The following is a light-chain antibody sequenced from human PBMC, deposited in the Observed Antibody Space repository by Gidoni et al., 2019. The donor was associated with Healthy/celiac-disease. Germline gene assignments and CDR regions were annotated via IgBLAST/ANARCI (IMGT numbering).Light chain of an antibody. CDR3: QAWDSSTEGVV. Sequence: SYELTQPPSVSVSPGKTASITFSGDKLGDKYACWYQQKPGQSPVLVIYQDSKRPSGIPERFSGSNSGNTATLTISGTQAMDEADYYCQAWDSSTEGVVFGGGTKLTVL. J-gene: IGLJ2*01. CDR1: KLGDKY. V-gene: IGLV3-1*01. CDR2: QDS.